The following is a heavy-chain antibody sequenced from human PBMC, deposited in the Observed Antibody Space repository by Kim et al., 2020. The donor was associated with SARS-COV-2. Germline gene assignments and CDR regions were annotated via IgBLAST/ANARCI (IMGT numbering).Heavy chain of an antibody. D-gene: IGHD4-17*01. V-gene: IGHV3-23*01. CDR1: GFTFSSYA. Sequence: GGSLRLSCAASGFTFSSYAMSWVRQAPGKGLEWVSAISGSGGSTYYADSVKGRFNISRDNSKNTLYLQMNSMRAEETVEYYCAKVRWGDYRSLIDYWGQG. CDR3: AKVRWGDYRSLIDY. CDR2: ISGSGGST. J-gene: IGHJ4*02.